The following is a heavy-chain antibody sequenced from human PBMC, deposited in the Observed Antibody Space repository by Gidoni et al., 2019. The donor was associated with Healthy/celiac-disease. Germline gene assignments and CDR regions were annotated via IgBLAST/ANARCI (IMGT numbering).Heavy chain of an antibody. V-gene: IGHV3-30*04. CDR3: ARDPLLWFGELLVSYFDY. Sequence: QVQLVESGGGVVQPGRSLRLSCAASGFTFSSYAWHWVRQAPGKGLEWVAVISYEGSNKYYADSVKGRFTISRDNSKNTLYLQMNSPRAEDTAVYYCARDPLLWFGELLVSYFDYWGQGTLVTVSS. D-gene: IGHD3-10*01. J-gene: IGHJ4*02. CDR1: GFTFSSYA. CDR2: ISYEGSNK.